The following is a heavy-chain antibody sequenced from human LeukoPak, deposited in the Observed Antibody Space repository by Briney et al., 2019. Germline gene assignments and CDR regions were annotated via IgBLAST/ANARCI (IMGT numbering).Heavy chain of an antibody. CDR2: IYTTVSTNYNPST. V-gene: IGHV4-59*12. CDR1: GGSIRSYY. J-gene: IGHJ4*02. Sequence: KASETLSLTCTVSGGSIRSYYWSWIRQPAGKGQEWIGRIYTTVSTNYNPSTNYNPSLKSRVSMSVDMSKNQFSLKLSSVTAADTAVYYCARGNPWWVEMATIRSTGLDYWGQGTLVTVSS. D-gene: IGHD5-24*01. CDR3: ARGNPWWVEMATIRSTGLDY.